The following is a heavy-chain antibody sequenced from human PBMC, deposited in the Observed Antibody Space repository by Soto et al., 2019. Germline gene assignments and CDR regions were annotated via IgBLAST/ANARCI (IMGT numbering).Heavy chain of an antibody. D-gene: IGHD5-18*01. J-gene: IGHJ3*02. Sequence: EVQLVESGGGLVQPGGSLRLSCAASGFTFSSYEMNWVRQAPGKGLEWVSYISSGGSTIYYADSVKGRFTISRDNAKNSLYLQMNSLRAEDTAVYYCASLNTADAFDIWGQGTIVTVSS. CDR2: ISSGGSTI. CDR1: GFTFSSYE. V-gene: IGHV3-48*03. CDR3: ASLNTADAFDI.